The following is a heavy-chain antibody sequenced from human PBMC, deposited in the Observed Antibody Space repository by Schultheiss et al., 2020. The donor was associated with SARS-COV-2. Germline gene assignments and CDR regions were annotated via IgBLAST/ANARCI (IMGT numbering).Heavy chain of an antibody. CDR3: ARGATGTTGYYYYGMDV. CDR2: INHSGST. J-gene: IGHJ6*02. V-gene: IGHV4-39*07. CDR1: GVSVSSGTYY. Sequence: SETLSLTCTVSGVSVSSGTYYWSWIRQPPGKGLEWIGEINHSGSTNYNPSLKSRVTISVDTSKNQFSLKLSSVTAADTAVYYCARGATGTTGYYYYGMDVWGQGTTVTVSS. D-gene: IGHD1-7*01.